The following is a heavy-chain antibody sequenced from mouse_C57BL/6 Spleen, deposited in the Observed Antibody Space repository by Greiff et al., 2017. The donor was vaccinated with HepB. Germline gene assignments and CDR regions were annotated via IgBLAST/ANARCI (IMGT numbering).Heavy chain of an antibody. D-gene: IGHD1-1*01. J-gene: IGHJ2*01. CDR3: ARSGSSYGFDY. CDR2: INPGSGGT. CDR1: GYAFTNYL. V-gene: IGHV1-54*01. Sequence: QVQLQQSGAELVRPGTSVKVSCKASGYAFTNYLIEWVKQRPGQGLEWIGVINPGSGGTNYNEKFKGKATLTADKSASTAYMQLSSQTSEDSAVYICARSGSSYGFDYWGQGTTLTVSS.